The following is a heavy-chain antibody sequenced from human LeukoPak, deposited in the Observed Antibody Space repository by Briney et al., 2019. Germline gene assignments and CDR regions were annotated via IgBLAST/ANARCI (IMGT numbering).Heavy chain of an antibody. CDR3: ARALNYYDSSGQEYFDY. CDR1: GGTFSSYA. D-gene: IGHD3-22*01. V-gene: IGHV1-69*04. Sequence: SVKVSCKASGGTFSSYAISWVRQAPGQGLEWMGRIIPILGIANYAQKFQGRVTIAADKSTSTAYMELRSPRSEDTAVYYCARALNYYDSSGQEYFDYWGQGTLVTVSS. CDR2: IIPILGIA. J-gene: IGHJ4*02.